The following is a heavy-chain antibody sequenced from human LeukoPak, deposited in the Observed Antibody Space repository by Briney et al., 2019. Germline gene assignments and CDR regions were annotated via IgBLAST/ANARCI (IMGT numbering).Heavy chain of an antibody. CDR1: GFTFSSYA. D-gene: IGHD6-19*01. CDR2: ISGSGGST. Sequence: GGSLRLSCAASGFTFSSYAMTWVRQAPGKGLERVSTISGSGGSTYNADSVKGRFTIFRDNSKSTLYLQMNSLRAEDTAVYYCAKASSDSSGWSYYWGQGTLVTVSS. J-gene: IGHJ4*02. V-gene: IGHV3-23*01. CDR3: AKASSDSSGWSYY.